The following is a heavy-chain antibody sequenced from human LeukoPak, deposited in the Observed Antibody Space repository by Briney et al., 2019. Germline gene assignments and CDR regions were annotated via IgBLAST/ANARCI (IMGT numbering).Heavy chain of an antibody. Sequence: SETLSLTCTVSGGSISSSSYYWGWIRQPPGKGLEWIGSIYYSGSTYYNPSFKSRVTISVDTSKNQFSLKLSYVTAAETAVYYCARPGVRGVIGHNFDYWGQGTLVTVSS. V-gene: IGHV4-39*01. CDR3: ARPGVRGVIGHNFDY. D-gene: IGHD3-10*01. CDR1: GGSISSSSYY. CDR2: IYYSGST. J-gene: IGHJ4*02.